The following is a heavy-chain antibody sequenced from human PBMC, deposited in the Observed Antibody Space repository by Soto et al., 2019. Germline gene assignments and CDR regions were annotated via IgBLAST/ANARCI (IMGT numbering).Heavy chain of an antibody. Sequence: PGGSLRLSCAASGFTFGGSAMHWVRQASGKGLEWVGRIRSKANSYATAYAASVKGRFTISRDDSKSTAYLQMNSLKTEDTAVYYCTRDRRGIVATIQTYYFDYWGQGTLVTVSS. CDR1: GFTFGGSA. V-gene: IGHV3-73*01. CDR3: TRDRRGIVATIQTYYFDY. J-gene: IGHJ4*02. CDR2: IRSKANSYAT. D-gene: IGHD5-12*01.